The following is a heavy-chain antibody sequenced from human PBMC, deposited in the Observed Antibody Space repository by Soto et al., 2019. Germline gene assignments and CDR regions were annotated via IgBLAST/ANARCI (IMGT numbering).Heavy chain of an antibody. J-gene: IGHJ4*02. CDR1: GYTFTSYA. Sequence: GASVKVSCKASGYTFTSYAMHWVRQAPGQRLEWMGWINAGNGNTKYSQRFQGRVTITRDTSASTAYMELSSLRSEDTVVYYCARAPYITFGGVIVNEYWGQGTLVTVSS. CDR3: ARAPYITFGGVIVNEY. CDR2: INAGNGNT. D-gene: IGHD3-16*02. V-gene: IGHV1-3*01.